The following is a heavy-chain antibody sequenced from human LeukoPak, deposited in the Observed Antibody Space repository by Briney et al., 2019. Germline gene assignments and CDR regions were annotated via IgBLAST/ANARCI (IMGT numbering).Heavy chain of an antibody. J-gene: IGHJ4*02. CDR3: ATRDHYGSGSYYGSTHHFDY. CDR1: GGSFSGYY. Sequence: PSETLSLTCAVYGGSFSGYYWSWIRQPPGKGLEWIGEINHSGSTNYNSSLKSRVTISVDTSKNQFSVKRSSVTAADTAVYYCATRDHYGSGSYYGSTHHFDYWGQGTLVTVSS. D-gene: IGHD3-10*01. V-gene: IGHV4-34*01. CDR2: INHSGST.